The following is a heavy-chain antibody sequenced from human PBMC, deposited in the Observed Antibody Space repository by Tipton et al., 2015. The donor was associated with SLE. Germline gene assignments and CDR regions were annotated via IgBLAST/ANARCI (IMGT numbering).Heavy chain of an antibody. Sequence: TLSLTCAVYGGSFSGYYWNWIRQPPGKGLEWIGEINHSGSTNYNPSLKSRVTISVDTSKNQFSLKLSSGTAANTALYYCARLGPTRAFDIWGQGTMVTVSS. CDR2: INHSGST. CDR3: ARLGPTRAFDI. J-gene: IGHJ3*02. CDR1: GGSFSGYY. V-gene: IGHV4-34*01.